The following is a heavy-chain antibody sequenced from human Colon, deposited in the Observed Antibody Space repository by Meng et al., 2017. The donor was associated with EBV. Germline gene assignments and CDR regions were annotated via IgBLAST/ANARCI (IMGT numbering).Heavy chain of an antibody. CDR3: ASFDHIPRRNYFDY. V-gene: IGHV4-30-4*01. J-gene: IGHJ4*02. D-gene: IGHD2-21*01. CDR1: GGSMSSGNYY. CDR2: IHHSGSA. Sequence: QVQLPASGPGLFEPSQTLSLTCTVSGGSMSSGNYYWSWIRQPPGKGLEWIGYIHHSGSAYYNPSLKSRVSISVDTSKNQFSLNLNSMTAADTAVYYCASFDHIPRRNYFDYWGQGTLVTVSS.